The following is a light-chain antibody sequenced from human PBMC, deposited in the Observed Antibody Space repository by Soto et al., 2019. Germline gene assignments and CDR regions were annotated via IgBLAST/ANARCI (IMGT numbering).Light chain of an antibody. Sequence: QSVLTQSPSASGTPGQRVTISCSGSSSNIGINYVYWYQHLPGTAPKLLIYRNDQRPSGVPDRFSGSKVGTSASLAISGLRSDDGADYYCAAWDASLSGHNYVFGTGIKLTVL. CDR2: RND. CDR1: SSNIGINY. V-gene: IGLV1-47*01. CDR3: AAWDASLSGHNYV. J-gene: IGLJ1*01.